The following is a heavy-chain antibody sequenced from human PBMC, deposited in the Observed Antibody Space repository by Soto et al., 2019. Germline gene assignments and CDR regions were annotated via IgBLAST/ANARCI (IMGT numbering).Heavy chain of an antibody. CDR3: ARSFYESSGYYPL. CDR1: GGSMSPYY. D-gene: IGHD3-22*01. V-gene: IGHV4-59*01. CDR2: IYYTGST. Sequence: PSETLSLTCTVSGGSMSPYYWSWIRQPPGKGLEWIGYIYYTGSTSYNPSLKSRVTISVDTSKTQFSLKLSSVTAADTALYYCARSFYESSGYYPLWGQGTLVTVSS. J-gene: IGHJ4*02.